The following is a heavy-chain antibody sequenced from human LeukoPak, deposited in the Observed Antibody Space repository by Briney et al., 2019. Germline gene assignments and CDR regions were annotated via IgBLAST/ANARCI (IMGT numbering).Heavy chain of an antibody. J-gene: IGHJ4*02. V-gene: IGHV3-23*01. CDR1: GFTFSSYA. Sequence: GGSLRLSCAASGFTFSSYAMSWVRQAPGKGLEWVSSITANGGGTYYADSVKGRFSISGDNSRNTLYLQVTSLRAEDTAIYYCAKLTSGTMIRGVTADYWGQGTLVTVSS. D-gene: IGHD3-10*01. CDR2: ITANGGGT. CDR3: AKLTSGTMIRGVTADY.